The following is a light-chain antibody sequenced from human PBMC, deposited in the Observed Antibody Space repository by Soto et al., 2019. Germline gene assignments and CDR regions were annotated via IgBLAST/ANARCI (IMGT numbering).Light chain of an antibody. CDR2: GTS. CDR1: QGISSCY. J-gene: IGKJ3*01. Sequence: EIVLTQSPATLSLSPGERATLSCRASQGISSCYFAWYQLKPVQAPRLLIHGTSRRVAGSPDRFRGSGSGPDFTLTISRLEPEDFALYSCQHYGGTTPLFTFGPGTKVDI. CDR3: QHYGGTTPLFT. V-gene: IGKV3-20*01.